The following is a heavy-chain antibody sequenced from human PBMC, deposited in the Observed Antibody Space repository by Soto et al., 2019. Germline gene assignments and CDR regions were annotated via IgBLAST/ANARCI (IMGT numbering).Heavy chain of an antibody. D-gene: IGHD3-9*01. V-gene: IGHV3-73*01. Sequence: PGGSLRLSCAASGFTFGSSGLPWVRQASGKGLEWLGRIGRKGENYATAYAASVKGRFTISRDDSKNKQYLQMNRLESEETAVYYCSRDDSDWFFNWGRGTLVTVSS. CDR1: GFTFGSSG. CDR2: IGRKGENYAT. CDR3: SRDDSDWFFN. J-gene: IGHJ4*02.